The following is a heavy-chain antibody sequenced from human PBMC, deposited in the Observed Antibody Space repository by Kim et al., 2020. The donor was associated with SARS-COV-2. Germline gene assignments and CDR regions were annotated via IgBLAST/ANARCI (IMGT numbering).Heavy chain of an antibody. CDR1: GGSISSYY. CDR2: ISYSGTT. Sequence: SETLSLTCTVSGGSISSYYWSWIRQPPGKGLECIGFISYSGTTYYNPSLKSRVTISVDTSKKQISLRLNSVTAADTAVYYCARVKSRDESSSWYFGFDSWGQGTLVTVSS. V-gene: IGHV4-59*13. CDR3: ARVKSRDESSSWYFGFDS. J-gene: IGHJ4*02. D-gene: IGHD6-13*01.